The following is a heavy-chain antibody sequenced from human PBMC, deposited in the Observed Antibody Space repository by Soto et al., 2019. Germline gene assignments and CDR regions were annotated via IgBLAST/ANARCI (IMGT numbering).Heavy chain of an antibody. CDR3: AAERDSSSSRFDP. CDR1: GFTFTSSA. CDR2: IVVGSGNT. D-gene: IGHD5-18*01. Sequence: SVKVSCKASGFTFTSSAMQWVRQARGQRLEWIGWIVVGSGNTNYAQKFQERVTITRDMSTSTAYMELSSLRSEDTAVYYCAAERDSSSSRFDPWGQGTLVTISS. V-gene: IGHV1-58*02. J-gene: IGHJ5*02.